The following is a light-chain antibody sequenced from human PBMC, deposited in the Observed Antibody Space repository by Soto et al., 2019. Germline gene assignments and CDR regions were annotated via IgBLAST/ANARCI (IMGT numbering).Light chain of an antibody. J-gene: IGKJ4*01. V-gene: IGKV1-5*01. CDR1: QSISSY. CDR3: QQYESYSPLT. Sequence: DIQMTQSPSTLSASVGDRVTITCRASQSISSYLNWYQQKPGKAPKLLIYAASSLQSGVPSRFSGSGSGTDFTLTISSLQPDDFATYYCQQYESYSPLTFGGGTRWIS. CDR2: AAS.